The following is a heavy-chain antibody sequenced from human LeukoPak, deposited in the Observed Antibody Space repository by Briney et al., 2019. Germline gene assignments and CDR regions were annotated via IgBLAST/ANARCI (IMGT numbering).Heavy chain of an antibody. CDR3: ARIGVLRYFDWLPPYYMDV. V-gene: IGHV4-38-2*02. D-gene: IGHD3-9*01. CDR1: GLSISSGRF. Sequence: SETLSLTCSVSGLSISSGRFWVWIRQPPGKGLEWLATVYESGTPFYNPSLKSRVTISVDTSKNQFSLKLSSVTAADTAVYYCARIGVLRYFDWLPPYYMDVWGKGTTVTVSS. CDR2: VYESGTP. J-gene: IGHJ6*03.